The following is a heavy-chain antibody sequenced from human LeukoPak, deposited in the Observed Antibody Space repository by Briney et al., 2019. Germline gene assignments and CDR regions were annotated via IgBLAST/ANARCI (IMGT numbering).Heavy chain of an antibody. V-gene: IGHV1-2*06. Sequence: ASVKVSCKASGYTFTGYYMHWVRQAPGQGLEWMGRINPNSGGTDYAQKFQGRVTMTRDTSISTAYMELSRLRSDDTAVYYCARTVSGYYMDVWDKGTTVTVSS. D-gene: IGHD3-10*01. J-gene: IGHJ6*03. CDR1: GYTFTGYY. CDR3: ARTVSGYYMDV. CDR2: INPNSGGT.